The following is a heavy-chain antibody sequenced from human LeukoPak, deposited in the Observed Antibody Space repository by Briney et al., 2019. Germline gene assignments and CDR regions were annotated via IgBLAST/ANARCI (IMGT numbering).Heavy chain of an antibody. D-gene: IGHD3-10*01. CDR1: GFIFGSYN. V-gene: IGHV3-48*02. Sequence: PGGSLRLSCAASGFIFGSYNMNWVRQAPGKGLEWISYISSSSRTIFYADSVKGRFTVSRDNVKNFLYLQMHSLRDEDTAVYYCAKDLSSLWFGESAYYFDYWGQGTLVTVSS. CDR3: AKDLSSLWFGESAYYFDY. J-gene: IGHJ4*02. CDR2: ISSSSRTI.